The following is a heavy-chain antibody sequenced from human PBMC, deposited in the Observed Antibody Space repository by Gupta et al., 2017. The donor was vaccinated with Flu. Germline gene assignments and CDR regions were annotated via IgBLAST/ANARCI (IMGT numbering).Heavy chain of an antibody. CDR1: GFTFSSYA. CDR3: AKDRSNYRRYSYGYFRDY. CDR2: ISGSGGST. J-gene: IGHJ4*02. Sequence: EVQLLESGGGLVQPGGSLRLSCAASGFTFSSYAMSWVRPAPGKGLEWVSAISGSGGSTYYADSVKGRFTISRDNSKNTLYLQMNSLRAEDTAVYYCAKDRSNYRRYSYGYFRDYWGQGTLVTVSS. D-gene: IGHD5-18*01. V-gene: IGHV3-23*01.